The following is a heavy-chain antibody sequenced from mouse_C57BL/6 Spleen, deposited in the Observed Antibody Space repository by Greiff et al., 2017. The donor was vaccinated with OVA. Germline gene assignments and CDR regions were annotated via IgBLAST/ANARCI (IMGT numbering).Heavy chain of an antibody. J-gene: IGHJ2*01. CDR1: GFTFSDYG. D-gene: IGHD1-1*01. Sequence: EVKLVESGGGLVKPGGSLKLSCAASGFTFSDYGMHWVRQAPEKGLEWVAYISSGSSTIYYADTVKGRLTISRDNAKNTLFLQMTSLRSEDTAMYYCASTTTYYFDYWGQGTTLTVSS. CDR2: ISSGSSTI. V-gene: IGHV5-17*01. CDR3: ASTTTYYFDY.